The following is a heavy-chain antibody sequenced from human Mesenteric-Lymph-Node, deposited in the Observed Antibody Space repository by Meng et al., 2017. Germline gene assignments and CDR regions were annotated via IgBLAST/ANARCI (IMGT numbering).Heavy chain of an antibody. J-gene: IGHJ4*02. Sequence: SETLSLTCAVSGGSISSSNWWSWVRQPPGKGLEWIGEIYHSGSTNYNPSLKSRVTISVDKSKNQFSLKLSSVTAADTAVYYCARWGSLRYFDWLFDYWGQGTLVTVSS. D-gene: IGHD3-9*01. CDR2: IYHSGST. V-gene: IGHV4-4*02. CDR3: ARWGSLRYFDWLFDY. CDR1: GGSISSSNW.